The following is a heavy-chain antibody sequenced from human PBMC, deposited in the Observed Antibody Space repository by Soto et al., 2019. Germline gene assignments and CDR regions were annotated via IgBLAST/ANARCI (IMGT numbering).Heavy chain of an antibody. V-gene: IGHV1-18*04. Sequence: VQLVQSEAEVKNPGASVKVSCKASGYTFTSYGISCVRQAPGQGLELMGWISAYNGNTNYAQKLQGRVTMTTETSPSTAYMELRSLRSDDTAVYYCARDPRGVGATDYYYGMDVWGQGPTVTVSS. CDR1: GYTFTSYG. D-gene: IGHD1-26*01. CDR2: ISAYNGNT. J-gene: IGHJ6*02. CDR3: ARDPRGVGATDYYYGMDV.